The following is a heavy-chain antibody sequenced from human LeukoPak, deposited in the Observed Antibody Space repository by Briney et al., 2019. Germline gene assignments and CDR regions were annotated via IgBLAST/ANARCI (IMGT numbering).Heavy chain of an antibody. J-gene: IGHJ6*03. Sequence: SETLSLTCTVSGGSISSYYWSWIRQPPGKGLEWIGYIYYSGSTNYNPSLKSRVTISVDTSKNQFSLKLSSVTAADTAVYYCARRYCSSTSYPPDYYYMDVWGKGTTVTV. D-gene: IGHD2-2*01. V-gene: IGHV4-59*08. CDR1: GGSISSYY. CDR3: ARRYCSSTSYPPDYYYMDV. CDR2: IYYSGST.